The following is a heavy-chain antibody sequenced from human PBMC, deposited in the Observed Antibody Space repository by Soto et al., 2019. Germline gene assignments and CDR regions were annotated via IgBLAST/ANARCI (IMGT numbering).Heavy chain of an antibody. J-gene: IGHJ5*02. V-gene: IGHV3-23*01. Sequence: EVQLLESGGGLVQPGGSLRLSCAASGFTFSSYAMSWVRQAPGKGLEWVSAISGSGGSTYYADSVKGRFTXXXDNSKXXXXXXXXXXXXXDTAVYYCAKLVLWNWFDPWGQGTLVTVSS. CDR2: ISGSGGST. D-gene: IGHD2-8*01. CDR3: AKLVLWNWFDP. CDR1: GFTFSSYA.